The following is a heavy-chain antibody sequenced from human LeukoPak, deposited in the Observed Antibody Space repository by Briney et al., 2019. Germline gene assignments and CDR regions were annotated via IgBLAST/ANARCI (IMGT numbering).Heavy chain of an antibody. D-gene: IGHD7-27*01. CDR3: ARGPHYALGIYFDY. Sequence: KPSETLSLTCTVSGGSISIYYWSWIRQPPGKGLEWIGEINHSGSTNYDPSLKSRVTISVDTSKNQFSLKLDSVTAADTAVYCCARGPHYALGIYFDYWGQGTLVTVSS. CDR2: INHSGST. J-gene: IGHJ4*02. CDR1: GGSISIYY. V-gene: IGHV4-34*01.